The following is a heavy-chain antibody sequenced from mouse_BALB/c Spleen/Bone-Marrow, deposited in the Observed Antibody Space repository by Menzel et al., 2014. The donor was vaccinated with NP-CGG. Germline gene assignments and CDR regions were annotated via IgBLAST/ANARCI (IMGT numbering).Heavy chain of an antibody. J-gene: IGHJ4*01. CDR1: GFAFSSYD. CDR2: ISSGGSYT. V-gene: IGHV5-9*02. Sequence: EVKVEESGGGLVKPGGSLKLSCAASGFAFSSYDMSWVRQTPEKRLEWVATISSGGSYTYYPDSVKGRFTISRDNARNDLYLKMSSLRSEDTALYYCARHLIAYDMDYWGQGTSVTVSS. D-gene: IGHD2-4*01. CDR3: ARHLIAYDMDY.